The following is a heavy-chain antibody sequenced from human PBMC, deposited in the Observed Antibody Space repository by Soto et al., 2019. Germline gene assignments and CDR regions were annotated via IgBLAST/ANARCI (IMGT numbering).Heavy chain of an antibody. CDR3: PKPATGDIQDAFDI. Sequence: GGSLRLSCAASGFTFSSYAMSWVRQAPGKGLEWVSAISGSGGSTYYADSVKGRFTISRDNSKNTLYLQMNSLRAEDAAVFYFPKPATGDIQDAFDIWGQGTKVTVSS. CDR1: GFTFSSYA. D-gene: IGHD2-15*01. V-gene: IGHV3-23*01. CDR2: ISGSGGST. J-gene: IGHJ3*02.